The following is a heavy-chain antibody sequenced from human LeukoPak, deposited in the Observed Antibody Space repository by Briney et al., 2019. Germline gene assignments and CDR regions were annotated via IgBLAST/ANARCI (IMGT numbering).Heavy chain of an antibody. CDR3: ARKLRYSSSWYYFDY. D-gene: IGHD6-13*01. J-gene: IGHJ4*02. V-gene: IGHV4-34*01. CDR2: INHSGDT. Sequence: SETLSLTCAVSGASLSGTYWSWIRQSPGKGLEWIGEINHSGDTNYHSSLKSRVTISVDKSKNQFSLKLSSVTAADTAVYYCARKLRYSSSWYYFDYWGQGTLVTVSS. CDR1: GASLSGTY.